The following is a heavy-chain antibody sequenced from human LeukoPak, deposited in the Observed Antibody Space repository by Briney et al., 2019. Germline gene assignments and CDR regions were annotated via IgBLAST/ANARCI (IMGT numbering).Heavy chain of an antibody. CDR2: IIPIFGTA. CDR1: GGTFSSYA. CDR3: ARALGVGYCSSTSCLSYYYYGMDV. D-gene: IGHD2-2*01. J-gene: IGHJ6*02. Sequence: SVKVSCKASGGTFSSYAISWVRQAPGQGLEWMGGIIPIFGTANYAQKFQGRVTITADESTSTAYMELSSLRSEDTAVYYCARALGVGYCSSTSCLSYYYYGMDVWGQGTTVTVSS. V-gene: IGHV1-69*13.